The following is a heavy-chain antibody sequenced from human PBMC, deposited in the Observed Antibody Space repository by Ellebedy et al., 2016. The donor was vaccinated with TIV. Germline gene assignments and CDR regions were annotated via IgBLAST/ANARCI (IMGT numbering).Heavy chain of an antibody. D-gene: IGHD2-21*02. V-gene: IGHV4-61*01. CDR3: AREGGDYGYYYYGMDV. Sequence: SETLSLXXTVSGGSISSSSYYWSWIRQPPGKGLEWIGYIYYSGSTNYNPSLKSRVTISVDTSKNQFSLKLSSVTAADTAVYYCAREGGDYGYYYYGMDVWGQGTTVTVSS. CDR1: GGSISSSSYY. J-gene: IGHJ6*02. CDR2: IYYSGST.